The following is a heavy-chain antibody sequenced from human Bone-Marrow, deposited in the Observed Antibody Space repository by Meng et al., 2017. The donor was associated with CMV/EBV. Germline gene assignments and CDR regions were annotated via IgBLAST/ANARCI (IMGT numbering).Heavy chain of an antibody. J-gene: IGHJ6*02. CDR2: IRYDGSNK. D-gene: IGHD3-3*01. V-gene: IGHV3-30*02. Sequence: GGSLRLSCAASGFTFSSYGMHWVRQAPGKGLEWVAFIRYDGSNKYYADSVKGRFTISRDNSKNTLYLQMNSLRAEDTAVYYCARPITNFGVVLDYGMDVWGQGTTVTVSS. CDR1: GFTFSSYG. CDR3: ARPITNFGVVLDYGMDV.